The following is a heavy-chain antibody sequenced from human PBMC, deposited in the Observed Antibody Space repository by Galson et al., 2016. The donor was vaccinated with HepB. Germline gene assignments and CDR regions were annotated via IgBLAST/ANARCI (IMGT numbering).Heavy chain of an antibody. CDR1: GFSFSTYW. CDR3: PRSPPYSEFGY. Sequence: SLRLSCAASGFSFSTYWMHWVRQAPGKGLVWVSRVNSDGSSTTFADSVKGRFTISRDNAKNTLYLQMNSLRAEDTAGNYCPRSPPYSEFGYWGRGTLVTVSS. V-gene: IGHV3-74*01. D-gene: IGHD2-15*01. J-gene: IGHJ4*02. CDR2: VNSDGSST.